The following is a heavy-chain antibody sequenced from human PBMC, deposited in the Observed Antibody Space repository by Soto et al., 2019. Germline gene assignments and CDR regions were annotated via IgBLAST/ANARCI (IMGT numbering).Heavy chain of an antibody. CDR1: GYTFTSYA. CDR2: INAGNGNT. V-gene: IGHV1-3*01. Sequence: QVQLVQSGAEVKKPGASVKVSCKASGYTFTSYAMHWVRQAPGQRLEWMGWINAGNGNTKYSQKFQGSVTITRDTSASTAYMELSSLRSEDTAVYYCARELRYFDWLSYFDYWGQGTLVTVSS. J-gene: IGHJ4*02. CDR3: ARELRYFDWLSYFDY. D-gene: IGHD3-9*01.